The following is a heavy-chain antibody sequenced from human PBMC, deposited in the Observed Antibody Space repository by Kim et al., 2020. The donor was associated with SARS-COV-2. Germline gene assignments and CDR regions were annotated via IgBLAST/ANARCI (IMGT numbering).Heavy chain of an antibody. V-gene: IGHV3-30*04. Sequence: GGSLRLSCLASGFTFSSYAMSWIRQAPGKGPEWVAVTSSDGSIIYYADSVKGRFTISRAISRNTLYLDMDSLSAQDTAIYYCAREGYASGTMGDFDYCG. CDR3: AREGYASGTMGDFDY. D-gene: IGHD3-10*01. CDR1: GFTFSSYA. J-gene: IGHJ4*01. CDR2: TSSDGSII.